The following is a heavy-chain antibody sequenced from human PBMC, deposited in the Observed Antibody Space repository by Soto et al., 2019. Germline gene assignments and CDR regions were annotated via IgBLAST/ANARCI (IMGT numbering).Heavy chain of an antibody. J-gene: IGHJ6*02. D-gene: IGHD2-21*02. Sequence: QVQLVQSGAEVKKPGSSVKVSCKASGGTFSSYAISWVRQAPGQGLEWMGGIIPIFGTANYAQKFQGRVTITADESTSTAYMELSSLRSEYTAVYYCARATVVTALYYYYYGMDVWGQGTTVTVSS. CDR3: ARATVVTALYYYYYGMDV. CDR1: GGTFSSYA. V-gene: IGHV1-69*01. CDR2: IIPIFGTA.